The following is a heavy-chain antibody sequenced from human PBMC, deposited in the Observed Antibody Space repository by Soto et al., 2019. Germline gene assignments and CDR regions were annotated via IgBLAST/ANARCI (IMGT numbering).Heavy chain of an antibody. Sequence: WTRQPPGKGLEWVGFIRSKAYGGTTEYAASVKGRFTISRDDSKSIAYLQMNSLKTEDTAVYYCTRGKYYYDSSGYSALDYWGQGTLVTVSS. CDR2: IRSKAYGGTT. J-gene: IGHJ4*02. V-gene: IGHV3-49*02. D-gene: IGHD3-22*01. CDR3: TRGKYYYDSSGYSALDY.